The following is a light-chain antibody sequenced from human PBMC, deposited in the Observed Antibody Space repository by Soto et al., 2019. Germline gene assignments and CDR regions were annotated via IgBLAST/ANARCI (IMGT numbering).Light chain of an antibody. CDR1: QSLVHSDGNTY. V-gene: IGKV2-24*01. Sequence: DIVMTQTPLSSPVTRGQPASISCKSSQSLVHSDGNTYLSWLYQRPGQPPRLLIYKVSHRLSGEPDRFSGSGAGTHFTLKISRVEDDDVVVYYCRQATQFPHYTFGQGTKVEIK. CDR2: KVS. CDR3: RQATQFPHYT. J-gene: IGKJ2*01.